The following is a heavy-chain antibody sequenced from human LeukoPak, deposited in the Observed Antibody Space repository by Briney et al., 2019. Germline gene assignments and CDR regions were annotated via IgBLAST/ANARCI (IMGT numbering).Heavy chain of an antibody. J-gene: IGHJ4*02. CDR1: GFTFSSYW. CDR3: ARGPNYYDSTGMSD. D-gene: IGHD3-22*01. Sequence: PGGSLRLSCAASGFTFSSYWMHWVRQAPGKGLVWVSRINGDGSSTNYADSVKGRFTISRDNAKNTLYLQVNSLRAEDTAVNYCARGPNYYDSTGMSDWGQGTLVTVSS. CDR2: INGDGSST. V-gene: IGHV3-74*01.